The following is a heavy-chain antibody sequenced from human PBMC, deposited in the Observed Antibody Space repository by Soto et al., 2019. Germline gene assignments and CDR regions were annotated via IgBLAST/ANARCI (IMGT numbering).Heavy chain of an antibody. D-gene: IGHD6-6*01. CDR3: AKDGLLRYSSSSVFDY. V-gene: IGHV3-23*01. J-gene: IGHJ4*02. CDR1: GFTFSSYA. Sequence: GGSLRLSCAASGFTFSSYAMSWVRQAPGKGLEWVSAISGSGGSTHYADSVKGRFTVSRDNSKNTLYLQMNSLRAEDTAVYYCAKDGLLRYSSSSVFDYWGQGTLVTVSS. CDR2: ISGSGGST.